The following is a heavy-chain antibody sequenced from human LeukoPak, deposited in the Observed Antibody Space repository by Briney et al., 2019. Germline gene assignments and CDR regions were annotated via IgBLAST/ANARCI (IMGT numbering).Heavy chain of an antibody. Sequence: GGSLRLSCKVSGFTVSSNYMSSVRQAPGKGLEWVSIIYSGGYTHYADSVKGRFAISRDSPKNTLYLQMNTLRAEDTAVYYCARGIDYWGQGTLVTVSS. V-gene: IGHV3-66*02. CDR1: GFTVSSNY. J-gene: IGHJ4*02. CDR3: ARGIDY. CDR2: IYSGGYT.